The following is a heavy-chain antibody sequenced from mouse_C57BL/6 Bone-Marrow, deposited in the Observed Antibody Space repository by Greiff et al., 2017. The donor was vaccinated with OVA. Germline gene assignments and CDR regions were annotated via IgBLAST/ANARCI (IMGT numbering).Heavy chain of an antibody. CDR3: ARYRGLLRSYYAMDY. J-gene: IGHJ4*01. CDR1: GYSITSDY. V-gene: IGHV3-8*01. D-gene: IGHD1-1*01. CDR2: ISYSGST. Sequence: EVHLVESGPGLAKPSQTLSLTCSVTGYSITSDYWNWIRKFPGNKLEYMGYISYSGSTYYNPSLKSRISITRDTSKNQYYLQLNSVTTEDTATYYCARYRGLLRSYYAMDYWGQGTSVTVSS.